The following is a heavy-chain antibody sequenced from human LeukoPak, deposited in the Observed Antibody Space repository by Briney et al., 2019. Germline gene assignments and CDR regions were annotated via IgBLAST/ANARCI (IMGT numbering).Heavy chain of an antibody. CDR1: GYSFTSYW. CDR3: ARLPGGSGWNYWLDP. D-gene: IGHD6-19*01. V-gene: IGHV5-51*01. J-gene: IGHJ5*02. CDR2: IYPGDSDT. Sequence: SGESLKISCKGSGYSFTSYWIGWVRQMPGKGLEWMGIIYPGDSDTRYSPSFQGQVTISADKSISTAYLQWSSLKASDTAMYYCARLPGGSGWNYWLDPWGQGTLVTVSS.